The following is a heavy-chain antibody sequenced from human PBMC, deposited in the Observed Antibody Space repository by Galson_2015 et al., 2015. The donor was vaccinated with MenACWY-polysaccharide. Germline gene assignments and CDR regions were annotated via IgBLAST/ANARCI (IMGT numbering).Heavy chain of an antibody. CDR2: INVDNGDT. J-gene: IGHJ5*02. D-gene: IGHD2-2*01. Sequence: SVKVSCKASGYTFTSHAIHWVRQAPGQRLEWMGWINVDNGDTKYSEKFQGRVTITRDTSTSSAYMELSSLRSEDTAVYYCARVRYWSSISCFNNWFDPWDQGTLVAVSS. V-gene: IGHV1-3*01. CDR1: GYTFTSHA. CDR3: ARVRYWSSISCFNNWFDP.